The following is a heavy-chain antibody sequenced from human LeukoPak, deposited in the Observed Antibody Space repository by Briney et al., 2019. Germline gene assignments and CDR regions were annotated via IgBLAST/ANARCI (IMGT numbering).Heavy chain of an antibody. CDR2: ISSSSNYI. CDR3: ARDSSGWHRIDY. V-gene: IGHV3-21*01. Sequence: AGGSLTLSCAASGFTFSSYSMNWVRQAPGRGLEWVSSISSSSNYIYYADSVKGRFTISRDNAKNSLYLQMNSLRAEDTAVYYCARDSSGWHRIDYWGQGTLVTVSS. CDR1: GFTFSSYS. D-gene: IGHD6-19*01. J-gene: IGHJ4*02.